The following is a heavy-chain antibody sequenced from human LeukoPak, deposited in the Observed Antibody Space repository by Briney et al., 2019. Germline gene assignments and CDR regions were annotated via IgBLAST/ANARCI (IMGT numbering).Heavy chain of an antibody. V-gene: IGHV4-34*01. CDR2: INHSGST. D-gene: IGHD6-19*01. Sequence: SETLSLTCAVYGGSFSGYYWSWLRQPPGKGLEWIGEINHSGSTNYNPSLKSRVTISVDTSKNQFSLKLSSVTAADTAVYYCARGHSSGWYRPFDYWGQGTLVTVSS. CDR1: GGSFSGYY. CDR3: ARGHSSGWYRPFDY. J-gene: IGHJ4*02.